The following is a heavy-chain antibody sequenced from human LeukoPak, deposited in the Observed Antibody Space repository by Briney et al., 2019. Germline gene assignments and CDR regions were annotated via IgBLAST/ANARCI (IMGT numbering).Heavy chain of an antibody. D-gene: IGHD3-22*01. CDR1: GFTFDDYA. J-gene: IGHJ4*02. V-gene: IGHV3-9*01. CDR3: AKATASNYYDSSGYPDY. CDR2: ISWNSGSI. Sequence: GRSLRLSCAASGFTFDDYAMHWVRQAPGKGLEWVSGISWNSGSIGYADSVKGRFTISRDNAKNSLYLQMNSLRAEDTALYYCAKATASNYYDSSGYPDYWGQGTLVTVSS.